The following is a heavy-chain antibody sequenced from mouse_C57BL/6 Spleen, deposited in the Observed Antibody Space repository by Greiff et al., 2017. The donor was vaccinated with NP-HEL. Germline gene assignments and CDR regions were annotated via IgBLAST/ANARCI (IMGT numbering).Heavy chain of an antibody. CDR3: ASLYGNYGYYFDY. D-gene: IGHD2-1*01. Sequence: QVQLKESGAELARPGASVKLSCKASGYTFTSYGISWVKQRTGQGLEWIGEIYPRSGNTYYNEKFKGKATLTADKSSSTAYMELRSLTSEDSAVYFCASLYGNYGYYFDYWGQGTTLTVSS. CDR2: IYPRSGNT. J-gene: IGHJ2*01. V-gene: IGHV1-81*01. CDR1: GYTFTSYG.